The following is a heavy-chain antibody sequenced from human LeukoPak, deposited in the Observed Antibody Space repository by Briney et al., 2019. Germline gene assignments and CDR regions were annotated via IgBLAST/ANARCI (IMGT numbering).Heavy chain of an antibody. CDR1: GFTFSSYG. Sequence: PGGSLRLFCAASGFTFSSYGMHWVRQATGKGRVEVAFIRYDGSNKYYADSVKRRFTISRDNSKNTLYLQKNSQIAEDTAVYYCAKEREYSGYEYFDYWGEGTLVTVYS. D-gene: IGHD5-12*01. CDR2: IRYDGSNK. CDR3: AKEREYSGYEYFDY. V-gene: IGHV3-30*02. J-gene: IGHJ4*02.